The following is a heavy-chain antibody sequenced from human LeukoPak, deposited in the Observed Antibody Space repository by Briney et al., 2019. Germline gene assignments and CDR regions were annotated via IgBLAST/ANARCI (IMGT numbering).Heavy chain of an antibody. CDR1: GFTFSDHY. J-gene: IGHJ4*02. V-gene: IGHV3-72*01. Sequence: PGGSLRLSCAASGFTFSDHYMDWVRQAPGKGLEWVGRTRNKANSYTTEYAASVKGRFTISRDDSKNSLYLRMNSLKTEDTAVYYCASFVVGWGQGTLVTVSS. CDR2: TRNKANSYTT. D-gene: IGHD2-15*01. CDR3: ASFVVG.